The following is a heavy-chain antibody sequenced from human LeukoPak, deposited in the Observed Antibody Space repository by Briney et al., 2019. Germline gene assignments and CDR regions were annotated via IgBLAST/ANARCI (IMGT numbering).Heavy chain of an antibody. J-gene: IGHJ4*02. V-gene: IGHV3-30*04. Sequence: GGSLRLSCATSGFSFSSYAFYWIRQAPGKGLEWVAVISYDGSNKYYADSVKGRFTISRDNSKNTLYLQMNSLRAEDTAVYYCARGGQLTHYFDYWGQGTLVTVSS. D-gene: IGHD2-2*01. CDR2: ISYDGSNK. CDR3: ARGGQLTHYFDY. CDR1: GFSFSSYA.